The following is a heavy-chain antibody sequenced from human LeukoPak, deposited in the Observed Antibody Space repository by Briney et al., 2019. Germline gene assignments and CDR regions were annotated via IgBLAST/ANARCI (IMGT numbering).Heavy chain of an antibody. Sequence: VASVKVSCKASGYTFSSYDVNWVRQATGQGLEWMGWMNPNSGNTGYAQEFQGRVAMTRNTSISTAYMEVSGLRSEDTAVYYCARAPSPTSYGMDVWGQGTTVTVSS. CDR2: MNPNSGNT. D-gene: IGHD2-2*01. CDR1: GYTFSSYD. CDR3: ARAPSPTSYGMDV. J-gene: IGHJ6*02. V-gene: IGHV1-8*01.